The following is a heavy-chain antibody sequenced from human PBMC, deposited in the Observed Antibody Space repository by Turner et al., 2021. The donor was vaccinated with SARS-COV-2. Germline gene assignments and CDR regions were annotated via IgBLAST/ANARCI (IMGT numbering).Heavy chain of an antibody. Sequence: QLQLVPSGAEVKKPGSSVKDSCRASGGTFSSYAISWVRQAPGQGREWMGGIIPIFGTANYAQKFQGRVTITADESTSTAYMELSSLRSEDTAVYYCAGSDNWNYVDFDYWGQGTLVTVSS. V-gene: IGHV1-69*01. CDR2: IIPIFGTA. J-gene: IGHJ4*02. CDR3: AGSDNWNYVDFDY. D-gene: IGHD1-7*01. CDR1: GGTFSSYA.